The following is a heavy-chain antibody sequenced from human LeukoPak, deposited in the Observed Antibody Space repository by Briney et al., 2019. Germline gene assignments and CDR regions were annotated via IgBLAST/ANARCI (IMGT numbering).Heavy chain of an antibody. Sequence: SETLSLTCTVSGGSISSYYWSWIRQPAGKGLEWIGRIYTSGSTNYNPSLKSRVTMSVDTSKNQFSLKLSSVTAADTAVYYCASGRNDYGGNGWFDPWGQGTLVTVSS. D-gene: IGHD4-23*01. J-gene: IGHJ5*02. CDR2: IYTSGST. CDR1: GGSISSYY. V-gene: IGHV4-4*07. CDR3: ASGRNDYGGNGWFDP.